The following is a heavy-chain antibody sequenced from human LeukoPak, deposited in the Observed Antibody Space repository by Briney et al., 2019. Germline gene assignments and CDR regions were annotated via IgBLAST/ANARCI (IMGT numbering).Heavy chain of an antibody. D-gene: IGHD4-17*01. CDR3: ARSPYGGYGDN. J-gene: IGHJ4*02. CDR2: INSDGGST. Sequence: GSPRLSCAASGFTFSSYWMHWVCQPPGKGLVWVSRINSDGGSTTYADSVKGRFTISRDNARNTLYLQMNSLRAEDTAVYYCARSPYGGYGDNWGQGTVDTVSS. V-gene: IGHV3-74*01. CDR1: GFTFSSYW.